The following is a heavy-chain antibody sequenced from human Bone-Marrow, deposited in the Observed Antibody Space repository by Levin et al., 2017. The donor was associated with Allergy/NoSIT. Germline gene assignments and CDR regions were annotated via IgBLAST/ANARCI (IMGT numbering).Heavy chain of an antibody. D-gene: IGHD3-16*01. J-gene: IGHJ4*02. CDR1: GFPFRSYA. CDR2: ISGSGGST. CDR3: AKDLLGWLPQGGN. Sequence: SLRLSCAASGFPFRSYAMSWVRQAPGKGLEWVSAISGSGGSTYYADSVKGRFTISRDNSKNTLYLQMNSLRAEDTAVYYCAKDLLGWLPQGGNWGQGTLVTVSS. V-gene: IGHV3-23*01.